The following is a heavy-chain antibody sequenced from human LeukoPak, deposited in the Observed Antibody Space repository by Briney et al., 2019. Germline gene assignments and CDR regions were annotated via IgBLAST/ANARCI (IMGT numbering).Heavy chain of an antibody. CDR1: GFTVSSNY. CDR3: ARVRKGYCSSTSCSDRAYYYYYYMDV. J-gene: IGHJ6*03. CDR2: IYSGGST. D-gene: IGHD2-2*01. Sequence: GGSLRLSCAASGFTVSSNYMSWVRQAPGKGLEWVSVIYSGGSTYYADSVRGRFTISRDNSKNTLYLQMNSLRAEDTAVYYCARVRKGYCSSTSCSDRAYYYYYYMDVWGKGTTVTISS. V-gene: IGHV3-53*01.